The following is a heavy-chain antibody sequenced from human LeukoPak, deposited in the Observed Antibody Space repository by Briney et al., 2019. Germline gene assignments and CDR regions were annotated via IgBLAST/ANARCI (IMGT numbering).Heavy chain of an antibody. CDR3: ARDHDRYDSSGYPY. CDR1: GFTFSSYS. V-gene: IGHV3-21*01. CDR2: ISSSSSYI. Sequence: WGSLRLSCAASGFTFSSYSMNWVRQAPGKGLEWVSSISSSSSYIYYADSVKGRFTISRDNANNSLFLQMTSLRAEDTAVYYCARDHDRYDSSGYPYWGQGTLVTVSS. J-gene: IGHJ4*02. D-gene: IGHD3-22*01.